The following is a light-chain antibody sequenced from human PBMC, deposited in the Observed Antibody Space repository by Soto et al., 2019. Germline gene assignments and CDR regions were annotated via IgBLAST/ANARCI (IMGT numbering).Light chain of an antibody. CDR1: QSLVNRDGSTY. Sequence: DIVMTQTQLSSPVTLGQPASISCRSSQSLVNRDGSTYLSWLQQRPGQPPRLLLYKVSNRFSGVPASFSGSGAGTDFTLKISTVEAEDVGVYYCMQATQFPLTFGGGTKVEI. CDR3: MQATQFPLT. J-gene: IGKJ4*01. CDR2: KVS. V-gene: IGKV2-24*01.